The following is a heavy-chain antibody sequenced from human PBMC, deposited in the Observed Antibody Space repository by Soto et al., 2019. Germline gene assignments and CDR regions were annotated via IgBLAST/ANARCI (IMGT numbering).Heavy chain of an antibody. CDR1: GFTFSTYW. CDR3: TRDSGGRDAY. V-gene: IGHV3-74*01. CDR2: INTDGSTT. J-gene: IGHJ4*02. D-gene: IGHD2-15*01. Sequence: EVQLVESGGGLVQPGGSLRLSRAASGFTFSTYWMHWVRQAPGKGLEWVSRINTDGSTTNHADSVKGRFTISRDNAKNTLYLQMNSLRAEDTAVYYCTRDSGGRDAYWGQGTLVTVSS.